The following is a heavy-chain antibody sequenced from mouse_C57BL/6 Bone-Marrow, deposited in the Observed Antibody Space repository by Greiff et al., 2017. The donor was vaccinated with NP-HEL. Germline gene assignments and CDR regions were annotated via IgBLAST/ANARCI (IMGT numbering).Heavy chain of an antibody. J-gene: IGHJ4*01. CDR2: ISSGGDYI. V-gene: IGHV5-9-1*02. CDR1: GFTFSSYA. D-gene: IGHD2-4*01. CDR3: TDYDRFYAMDY. Sequence: KVVESGEGLVKPGGSLKLSCAASGFTFSSYAMSWVRQTPEKRLEWVAYISSGGDYIYYADTVKGRFTISRDNARNTLYLQMSSLKSEDTAMYYCTDYDRFYAMDYWGQGTSVTVSS.